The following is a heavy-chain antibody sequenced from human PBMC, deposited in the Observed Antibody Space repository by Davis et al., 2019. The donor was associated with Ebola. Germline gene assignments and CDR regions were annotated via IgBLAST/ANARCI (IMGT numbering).Heavy chain of an antibody. CDR3: AASDYYDILSGYFTFDD. V-gene: IGHV4-59*08. J-gene: IGHJ4*02. CDR2: IYYSGST. D-gene: IGHD3-9*01. Sequence: MPGGSLRLSCTVSGGSISSYYWSWIRQPPGKGLEWIGYIYYSGSTNYNPSLKSRVTISVETSKNQFSLKLSSVTAADTAVYYCAASDYYDILSGYFTFDDWGQGALVTVSS. CDR1: GGSISSYY.